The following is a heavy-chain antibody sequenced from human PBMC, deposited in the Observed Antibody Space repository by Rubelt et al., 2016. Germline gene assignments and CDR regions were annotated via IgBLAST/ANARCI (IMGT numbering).Heavy chain of an antibody. CDR3: AKGRRQHGAAEYYYYYYMDV. CDR2: SSSSSTI. Sequence: SSSSSTIYYADSVKGRFTISRDNAKNSLYLQMNSLRAEDTAVYYCAKGRRQHGAAEYYYYYYMDVWGKGTTVTVSS. J-gene: IGHJ6*03. V-gene: IGHV3-48*01. D-gene: IGHD2-15*01.